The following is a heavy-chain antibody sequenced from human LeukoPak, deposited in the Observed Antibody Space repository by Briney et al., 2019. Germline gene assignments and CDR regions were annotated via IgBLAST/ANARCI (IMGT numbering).Heavy chain of an antibody. V-gene: IGHV4-59*01. Sequence: SETLSLTCTVSGGSICSYYWSWIRQPPGKGLEWIGYIYYSGSTKYNPSLKSRVTISVDTSKNQFSLKLSSVTAADTAVYYCARDSLDGSPDYWGQGTLVTVSS. D-gene: IGHD1-26*01. CDR1: GGSICSYY. CDR3: ARDSLDGSPDY. J-gene: IGHJ4*02. CDR2: IYYSGST.